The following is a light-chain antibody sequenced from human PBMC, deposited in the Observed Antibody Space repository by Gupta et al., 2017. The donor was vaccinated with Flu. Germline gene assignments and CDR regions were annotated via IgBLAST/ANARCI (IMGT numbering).Light chain of an antibody. CDR2: GAS. V-gene: IGKV3-20*01. CDR3: QQYGSTPRT. Sequence: PGTLSLSPGERATLSCRASQTVNNNYLAWYQQRPGQAPRVVVYGASSRATGIPDRFSGSGSGTDFTLTISRLEPEDFAMYYCQQYGSTPRTFGQGTKVEIK. CDR1: QTVNNNY. J-gene: IGKJ1*01.